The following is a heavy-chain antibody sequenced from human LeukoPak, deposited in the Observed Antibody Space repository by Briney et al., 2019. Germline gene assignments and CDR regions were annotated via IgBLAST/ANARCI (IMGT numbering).Heavy chain of an antibody. Sequence: ASVKVSCKASGGTFSRSAISWVRQAPGQGLEWMGGIIPIFGTANYAQKFQGRVTITTDESTSTAYMELSSLRSEDTAVYYCARGGPVLLTMIVPWDDWGQGTLVTVSS. CDR1: GGTFSRSA. CDR3: ARGGPVLLTMIVPWDD. D-gene: IGHD3-22*01. V-gene: IGHV1-69*05. J-gene: IGHJ4*02. CDR2: IIPIFGTA.